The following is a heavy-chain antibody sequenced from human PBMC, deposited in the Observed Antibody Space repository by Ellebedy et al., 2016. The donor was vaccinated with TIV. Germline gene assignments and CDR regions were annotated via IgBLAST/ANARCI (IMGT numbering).Heavy chain of an antibody. CDR2: FNLGGTT. Sequence: MPSETLSLTCAVYGGSFNNYYWSWICQLPGKGLEWIGEFNLGGTTNYNPSLKSRVTISLDTSKNQFSLKLNSVTAADTAVYYCAKWTVGYCSSASCYTGDYWGQGTLVTVSS. D-gene: IGHD2-2*02. CDR3: AKWTVGYCSSASCYTGDY. CDR1: GGSFNNYY. V-gene: IGHV4-34*01. J-gene: IGHJ4*02.